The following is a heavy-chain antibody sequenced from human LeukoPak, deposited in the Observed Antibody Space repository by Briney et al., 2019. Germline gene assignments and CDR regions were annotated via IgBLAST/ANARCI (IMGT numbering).Heavy chain of an antibody. CDR1: GFTFSSYA. CDR2: ISYDGSNK. J-gene: IGHJ5*02. Sequence: GRSLRLSCAASGFTFSSYAMHWVRQAPGKGLEWVAVISYDGSNKYYADSVKGRFTISRDNSKNTLYLQMNSLRAEDTAVYYCARELWFDPWGQGTLVTVSS. V-gene: IGHV3-30*04. CDR3: ARELWFDP.